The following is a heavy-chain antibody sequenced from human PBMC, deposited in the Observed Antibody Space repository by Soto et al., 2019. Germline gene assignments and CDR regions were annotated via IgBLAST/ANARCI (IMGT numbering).Heavy chain of an antibody. J-gene: IGHJ4*02. CDR1: GFTFSSYA. V-gene: IGHV3-30-3*01. Sequence: QVQLVESGGGVVQPGRSLRLSCAASGFTFSSYAMHWVRQAPGKGLEWVAVISYDGSNKYYADSVKGRFTISRDNSKNTLYLQMNSLRAEDTAVYYCARVGRRFSGWGAHFDYWGQGTLVTVSS. CDR3: ARVGRRFSGWGAHFDY. CDR2: ISYDGSNK. D-gene: IGHD6-19*01.